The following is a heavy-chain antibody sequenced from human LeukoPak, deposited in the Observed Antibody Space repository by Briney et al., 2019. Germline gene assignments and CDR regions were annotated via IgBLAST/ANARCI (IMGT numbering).Heavy chain of an antibody. V-gene: IGHV3-9*01. Sequence: PGGSLRLSCAASGFTFDDYAMHWVRHAPGKGLEWVSGISWNSGSIGYADSVKGRFTISRDNAKNSLYLQMDSLRAEDTALYYCAKALYGDNALDYWGQGTLVTVSS. CDR2: ISWNSGSI. J-gene: IGHJ4*02. CDR3: AKALYGDNALDY. CDR1: GFTFDDYA. D-gene: IGHD4-17*01.